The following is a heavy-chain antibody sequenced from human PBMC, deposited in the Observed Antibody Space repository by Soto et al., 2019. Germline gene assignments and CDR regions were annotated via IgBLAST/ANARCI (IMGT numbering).Heavy chain of an antibody. CDR1: GGTIRNYY. CDR2: IYTSGST. CDR3: ARERREEIHDGYDIDY. Sequence: KASETLSLTCSVSGGTIRNYYWSWIRQPAGKGLEWIGRIYTSGSTDYNPSLKSRVTISIDTSKNQFSLKVTSMTAADTAVYYCARERREEIHDGYDIDYWGQGTLVTVSS. D-gene: IGHD5-12*01. V-gene: IGHV4-4*07. J-gene: IGHJ4*02.